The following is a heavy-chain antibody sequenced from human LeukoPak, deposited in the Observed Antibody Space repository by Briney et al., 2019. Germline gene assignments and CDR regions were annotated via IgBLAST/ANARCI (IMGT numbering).Heavy chain of an antibody. CDR3: TTAGYFDAFDI. CDR1: GFTVSRNY. J-gene: IGHJ3*02. V-gene: IGHV3-15*01. Sequence: KSGGSLRLSCAASGFTVSRNYMSWVRQAPGKGLEWVGRIKSKTDGGTTDYAAPVKGRFTISRDDSKNTLYLQMNSLKTEDTAVYYCTTAGYFDAFDIWGQGTMVTVSS. CDR2: IKSKTDGGTT. D-gene: IGHD3-22*01.